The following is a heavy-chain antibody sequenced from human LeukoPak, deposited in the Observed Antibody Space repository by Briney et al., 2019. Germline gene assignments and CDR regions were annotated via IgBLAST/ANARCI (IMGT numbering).Heavy chain of an antibody. J-gene: IGHJ5*02. V-gene: IGHV1-18*01. Sequence: AASVTVSCTASGYTFTSYGISWVRQAPGQGLEWMGWISAYNGNTNYAQKLQGRVTMTTDTSTSTAYMELRSLRSDDTAVYYCARDNDILTGYYGWFDPWGQGTLVTVSS. CDR2: ISAYNGNT. CDR3: ARDNDILTGYYGWFDP. CDR1: GYTFTSYG. D-gene: IGHD3-9*01.